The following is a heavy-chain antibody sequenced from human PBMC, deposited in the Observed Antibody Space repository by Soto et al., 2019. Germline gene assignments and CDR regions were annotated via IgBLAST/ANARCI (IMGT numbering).Heavy chain of an antibody. Sequence: QITLKESGPTLVKPTQTLTLTCAISGFSLTTSGTGVGWIRQPPGKALEWLALIYWDDDKRYSPSLRNTYTITRDTSRNQVVFTMTNMDPVDTATYYCALGLSRGPGASAGSFAYWGQGTLVTVSS. J-gene: IGHJ4*02. CDR2: IYWDDDK. CDR3: ALGLSRGPGASAGSFAY. V-gene: IGHV2-5*02. CDR1: GFSLTTSGTG. D-gene: IGHD6-13*01.